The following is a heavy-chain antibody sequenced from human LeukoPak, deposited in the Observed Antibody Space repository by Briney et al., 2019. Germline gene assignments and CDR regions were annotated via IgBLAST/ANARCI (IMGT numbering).Heavy chain of an antibody. CDR1: GYTFTSYG. D-gene: IGHD5-18*01. J-gene: IGHJ6*03. V-gene: IGHV1-18*01. CDR3: ARAEKLWFGPYFYMGV. CDR2: ISAYNGNT. Sequence: ASVKVSCKASGYTFTSYGISWVRQAPGQGLEWMGWISAYNGNTNYAQKLQGRVTMTTDTSTSTAYMELRRLRSDDTAVYYWARAEKLWFGPYFYMGVWGKGATVTVSS.